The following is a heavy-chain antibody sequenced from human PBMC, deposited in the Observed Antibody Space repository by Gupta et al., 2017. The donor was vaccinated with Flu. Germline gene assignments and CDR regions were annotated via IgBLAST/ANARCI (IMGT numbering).Heavy chain of an antibody. D-gene: IGHD3-22*01. CDR1: GFTFSSYW. J-gene: IGHJ3*02. Sequence: EVQLVESGGGLVQPGGSLRLSCAASGFTFSSYWMHWVRQAPGKGLVWVSRIKNDGSSTSYADSVKGRFTISRDNAKNTLYLKMNSLRAEDTAVYYCASSNGHGFDIWGQGTMVTVSS. CDR2: IKNDGSST. V-gene: IGHV3-74*01. CDR3: ASSNGHGFDI.